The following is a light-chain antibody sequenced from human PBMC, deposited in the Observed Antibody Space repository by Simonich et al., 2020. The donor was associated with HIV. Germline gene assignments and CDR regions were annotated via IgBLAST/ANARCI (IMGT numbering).Light chain of an antibody. V-gene: IGKV4-1*01. CDR2: WAS. CDR3: QQYYDTPYT. J-gene: IGKJ2*01. Sequence: DIVMTQSPDSLAVSLGERASINCRSGQSVLYSSNNKNYLAWYQQKPGQPPKLLIYWASTREYGVPDRFSGSGSWTDFNLTISSLQAEDVAVYYCQQYYDTPYTFGQGTKLEIK. CDR1: QSVLYSSNNKNY.